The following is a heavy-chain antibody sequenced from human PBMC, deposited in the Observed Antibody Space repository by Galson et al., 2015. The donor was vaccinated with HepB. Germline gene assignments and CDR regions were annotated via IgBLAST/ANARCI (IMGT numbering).Heavy chain of an antibody. Sequence: SLRLSCAASGLTFSSYAMSRVRQAPGKGLEWVANIKQDGSEKYYVDSVKGRFTISRDNAKNSLYLQMNSLRAEDTAVYYCARSWLLHYFDYWGQGTLVTVSS. V-gene: IGHV3-7*01. CDR1: GLTFSSYA. CDR3: ARSWLLHYFDY. D-gene: IGHD3-22*01. CDR2: IKQDGSEK. J-gene: IGHJ4*02.